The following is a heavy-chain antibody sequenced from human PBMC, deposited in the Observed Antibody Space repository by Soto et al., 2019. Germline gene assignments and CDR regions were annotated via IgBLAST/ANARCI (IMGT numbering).Heavy chain of an antibody. V-gene: IGHV4-4*02. CDR3: ARVPGVVVSADDAFDI. CDR2: IYHSGSA. Sequence: QVQLQEAGPGLVKPSGTLSLTCAVSGGSVSSSNWLSWVRQSPEKGLEWMGAIYHSGSAHYNPSLQSRASIFLDKSKHQFSLRLTSVTAADTAVYYCARVPGVVVSADDAFDIWGPGTRVIVSS. CDR1: GGSVSSSNW. D-gene: IGHD2-21*01. J-gene: IGHJ3*02.